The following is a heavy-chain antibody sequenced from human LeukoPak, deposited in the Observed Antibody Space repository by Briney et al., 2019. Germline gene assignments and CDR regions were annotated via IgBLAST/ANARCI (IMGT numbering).Heavy chain of an antibody. CDR3: ARPLDCNYGGTAFDI. D-gene: IGHD4-23*01. CDR1: GGAVSNSNYC. Sequence: PSETLSLTCTVSGGAVSNSNYCWGWIRQPPGKQLEWIKSIDYCGRPLYNPSLKSRVTISLDTSKNQFSLKLSSVTAADTAVYYCARPLDCNYGGTAFDIWGQGTMVTVSS. J-gene: IGHJ3*02. V-gene: IGHV4-39*01. CDR2: IDYCGRP.